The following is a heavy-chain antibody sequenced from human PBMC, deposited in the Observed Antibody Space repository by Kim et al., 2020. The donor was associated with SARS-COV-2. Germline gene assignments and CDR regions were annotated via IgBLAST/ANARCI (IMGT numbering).Heavy chain of an antibody. V-gene: IGHV3-64*01. D-gene: IGHD3-22*01. CDR3: AREQYYYDCSGWERYYY. J-gene: IGHJ6*01. CDR2: ISSNGGST. CDR1: GFTFSSYA. Sequence: GGSLRLSCAASGFTFSSYAMHWVRQAPGKGLEYVSAISSNGGSTYYANSVKGRFTISRDNSKNTLYLQMGSLRAEDMAVYYCAREQYYYDCSGWERYYY.